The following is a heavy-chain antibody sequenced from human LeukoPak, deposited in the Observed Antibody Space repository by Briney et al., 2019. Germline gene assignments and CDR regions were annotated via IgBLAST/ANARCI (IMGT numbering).Heavy chain of an antibody. Sequence: SQTLSLTCAISGDSVSSNSAAWNWIRQSPSRGLEWLGRTYYRSKRYTEYAVYVKSRISINPDTSKNQFSLQLNSVTPEDTAVYYCARDLAAAADYWGQGTLVTVSS. CDR1: GDSVSSNSAA. D-gene: IGHD6-13*01. J-gene: IGHJ4*02. V-gene: IGHV6-1*01. CDR2: TYYRSKRYT. CDR3: ARDLAAAADY.